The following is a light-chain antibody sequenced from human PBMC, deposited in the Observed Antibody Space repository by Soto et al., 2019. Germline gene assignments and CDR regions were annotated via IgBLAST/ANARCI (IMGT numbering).Light chain of an antibody. V-gene: IGKV1-39*01. CDR1: QSINNY. CDR2: AAS. J-gene: IGKJ5*01. CDR3: QQSYSTLSVT. Sequence: DIEMTQSPSSLSASVGDRVTITCGSSQSINNYLNWYQQKPGKAPRLLIYAASSLQRGVPSRFTGSGSGTDFTLTISSLKTEDFATYYCQQSYSTLSVTFGQGTRLEIK.